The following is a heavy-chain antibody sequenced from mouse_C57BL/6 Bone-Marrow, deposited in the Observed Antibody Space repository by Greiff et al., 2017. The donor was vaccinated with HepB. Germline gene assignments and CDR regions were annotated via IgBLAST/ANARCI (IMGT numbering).Heavy chain of an antibody. V-gene: IGHV1-76*01. D-gene: IGHD1-1*01. CDR2: IYPGSGNT. CDR3: ARDVPYYYGTPYYAMDY. Sequence: VKLVESGAELVRPGASVKLSCKASGYTFTDYYINWVKQRPGQGLEWIARIYPGSGNTYYNEKFKGKATLTAEKSSSTAYMQLSSLTSEDSAVYFCARDVPYYYGTPYYAMDYWGQGTSVTVSS. CDR1: GYTFTDYY. J-gene: IGHJ4*01.